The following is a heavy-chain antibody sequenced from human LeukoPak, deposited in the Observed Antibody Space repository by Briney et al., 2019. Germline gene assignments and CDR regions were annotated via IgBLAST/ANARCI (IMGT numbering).Heavy chain of an antibody. CDR3: ARITIFGVVIIWETFDP. J-gene: IGHJ5*02. CDR1: GFTFSSYS. D-gene: IGHD3-3*01. V-gene: IGHV3-21*01. CDR2: ISSSSSYI. Sequence: PGGSLRLSCAASGFTFSSYSMNWVRQAPGKGLEWVSSISSSSSYIYYADSVKGRFTISRDNAKNSLYLQMNSLRAEDTAVYYCARITIFGVVIIWETFDPWGQGTLVTVSP.